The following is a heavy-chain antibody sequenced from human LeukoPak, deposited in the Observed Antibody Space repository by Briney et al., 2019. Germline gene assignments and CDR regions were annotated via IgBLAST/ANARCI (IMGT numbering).Heavy chain of an antibody. D-gene: IGHD3-10*01. Sequence: ASVKVSCKASGYTFTGYYMHWVRQAPGQGLEWMGWINPNSGGTNYAQKFQGRVTMTRDTSISTAYMELNRLRSDDTAVYYCARGGKIMISTVRGALASRDGFDIWGRGTMVTVSS. CDR2: INPNSGGT. CDR3: ARGGKIMISTVRGALASRDGFDI. CDR1: GYTFTGYY. V-gene: IGHV1-2*02. J-gene: IGHJ3*02.